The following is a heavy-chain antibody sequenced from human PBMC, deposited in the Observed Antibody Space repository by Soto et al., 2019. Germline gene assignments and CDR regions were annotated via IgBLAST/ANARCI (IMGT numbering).Heavy chain of an antibody. CDR3: AGTTSHHWLYMDV. D-gene: IGHD1-7*01. CDR2: TYYRSRWYN. CDR1: GDSVSSNSAA. J-gene: IGHJ6*03. Sequence: QVQLQESGPGLVKPSQTLSLTCVISGDSVSSNSAAWNWIRLSPSRGLEWLARTYYRSRWYNDYAVSVRSRITGNPDTSKNQFSLQLTSVPPEDTAVYYCAGTTSHHWLYMDVWGKGATVTVSS. V-gene: IGHV6-1*01.